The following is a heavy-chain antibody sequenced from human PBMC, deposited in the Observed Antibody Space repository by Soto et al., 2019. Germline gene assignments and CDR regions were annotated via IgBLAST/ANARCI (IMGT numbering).Heavy chain of an antibody. Sequence: EVQLVESGGGLVQTGESLRLSCAASGLTFRSYWMHWVRQAPGKGLVWVSRINTDGRVAMYVDSVKGRFTISRDNAKNTLYLHMNRVRAEDTAVYYCVRDMQLCSLDSWGQGTLVTVSS. J-gene: IGHJ4*02. CDR1: GLTFRSYW. V-gene: IGHV3-74*03. D-gene: IGHD2-15*01. CDR3: VRDMQLCSLDS. CDR2: INTDGRVA.